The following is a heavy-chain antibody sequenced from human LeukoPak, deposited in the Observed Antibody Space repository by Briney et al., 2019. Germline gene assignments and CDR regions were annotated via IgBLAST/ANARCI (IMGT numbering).Heavy chain of an antibody. CDR1: GGSFSGYY. J-gene: IGHJ3*02. Sequence: SETLSLTCAVYGGSFSGYYWSWIRQPPGKGLEWIGEINHSGSTNYNPSLKSRVTISVDTSKNQFSPKLSSVTAADTAVYYCARPRLHYYGSGSYGAFDIWGQGTMVTVSS. D-gene: IGHD3-10*01. CDR3: ARPRLHYYGSGSYGAFDI. CDR2: INHSGST. V-gene: IGHV4-34*01.